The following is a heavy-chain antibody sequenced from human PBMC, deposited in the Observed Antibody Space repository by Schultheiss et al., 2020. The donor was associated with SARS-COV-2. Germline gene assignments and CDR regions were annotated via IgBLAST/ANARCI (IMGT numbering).Heavy chain of an antibody. CDR1: GGSISSYY. V-gene: IGHV4-59*04. CDR3: VRNDYSRYNLNQNDAFDI. D-gene: IGHD4-11*01. J-gene: IGHJ3*02. Sequence: SETLSLTCTVSGGSISSYYWGWIRQPPGKGLEWIGYIYHSGSTYYNPSLKSRVTISVDTSKNQFSLRLSSVTAADTAVYYCVRNDYSRYNLNQNDAFDIWGQGTVVTVSS. CDR2: IYHSGST.